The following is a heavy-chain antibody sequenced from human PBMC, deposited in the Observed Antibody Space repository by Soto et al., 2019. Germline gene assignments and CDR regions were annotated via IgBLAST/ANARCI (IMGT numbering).Heavy chain of an antibody. V-gene: IGHV3-30*03. D-gene: IGHD2-2*01. CDR1: GFTFSSYG. CDR3: ARNIQYQLLGD. Sequence: QVRLVESGGGVVQPGRSLRLSCAASGFTFSSYGMHWVRQAPGKGLEWVAVISYDGSNKYYADSVKGRFTISRDNSKNTLYLQMNSLRAEDTAVYYCARNIQYQLLGDWGQGTLVTVSS. CDR2: ISYDGSNK. J-gene: IGHJ4*02.